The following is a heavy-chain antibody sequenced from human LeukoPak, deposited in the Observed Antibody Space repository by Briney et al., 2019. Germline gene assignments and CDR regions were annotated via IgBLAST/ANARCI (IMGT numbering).Heavy chain of an antibody. V-gene: IGHV4-31*03. CDR3: ARVPDSSGYYSAAFDI. Sequence: SETLSLTCTVSGGSISSGSYYWSWIRLLPGKGLEWIGYIYYSGNTYYNPSLKTRVIISLDTSKNQFSLKLTSVTAADTAVYYCARVPDSSGYYSAAFDIWGHGTMVTVSS. CDR2: IYYSGNT. D-gene: IGHD3-22*01. CDR1: GGSISSGSYY. J-gene: IGHJ3*02.